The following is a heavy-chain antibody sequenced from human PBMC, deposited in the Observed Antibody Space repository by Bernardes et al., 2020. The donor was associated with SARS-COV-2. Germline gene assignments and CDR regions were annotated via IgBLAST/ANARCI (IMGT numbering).Heavy chain of an antibody. CDR1: GFSVSLYA. Sequence: GSLSLSGAASGFSVSLYAMTWVRPAPGKGLEWVSYIGVSVDTTHYADSVRGRFTISRDNSKNTLFLQMNSLRAEDTAVYYCAKPVQWIVGLEYWGPGTLVTVSS. V-gene: IGHV3-23*01. CDR3: AKPVQWIVGLEY. J-gene: IGHJ4*02. D-gene: IGHD6-19*01. CDR2: IGVSVDTT.